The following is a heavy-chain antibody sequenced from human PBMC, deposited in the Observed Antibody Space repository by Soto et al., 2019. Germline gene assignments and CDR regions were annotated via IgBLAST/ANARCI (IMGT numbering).Heavy chain of an antibody. J-gene: IGHJ4*02. CDR2: ISARGGSL. D-gene: IGHD5-12*01. Sequence: EVQLLESGGGLVQPGGSLRLSCAASGFSFSSYAMVWVRQAPGKGLEWVSVISARGGSLYFAEPVKGRFTISRDNSKNVLSLEMNSLRAEDTATDFCAKGSIEYSASVDNWGQGTLVVVSS. CDR3: AKGSIEYSASVDN. CDR1: GFSFSSYA. V-gene: IGHV3-23*01.